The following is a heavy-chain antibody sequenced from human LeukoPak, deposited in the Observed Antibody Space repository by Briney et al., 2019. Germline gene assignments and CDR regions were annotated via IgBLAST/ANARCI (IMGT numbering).Heavy chain of an antibody. J-gene: IGHJ4*02. D-gene: IGHD6-6*01. CDR1: GYSFTSYW. CDR2: IYPGDSET. Sequence: GESLKISCKGSGYSFTSYWIGWVRQVPGKGLEWMGIIYPGDSETRYTPSFQGQVSISADKSISTAYLQWSSLKASDTAMYYCATTSRHFDNWGQGTLVTVSS. V-gene: IGHV5-51*01. CDR3: ATTSRHFDN.